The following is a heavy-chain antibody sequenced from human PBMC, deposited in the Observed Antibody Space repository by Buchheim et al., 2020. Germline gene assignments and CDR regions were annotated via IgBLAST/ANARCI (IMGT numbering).Heavy chain of an antibody. Sequence: QVQLQQWGAGLLKPSETLSLTCAVYGGSFSGYYWSWIRQPPGKGLEWIGEINHSGSTNYNPSLKSRVTISVDTSKNQFSLKLSSVTAADTAVYYCARGQIKTYYYDSSGPRWFDPWGQGTL. D-gene: IGHD3-22*01. V-gene: IGHV4-34*01. CDR1: GGSFSGYY. J-gene: IGHJ5*02. CDR2: INHSGST. CDR3: ARGQIKTYYYDSSGPRWFDP.